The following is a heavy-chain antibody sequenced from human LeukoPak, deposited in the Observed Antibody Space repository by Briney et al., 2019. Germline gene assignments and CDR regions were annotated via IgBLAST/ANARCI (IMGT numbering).Heavy chain of an antibody. Sequence: GGSLRLSCAASGFTFSSYGMHWVRQAPGKGLEWVAVIWCDGSNKYYADSVKGRFTISRDNSKNTLYLQMNSLRAEDTAVYYCARGGYYDSSGYYLDYWGQGTLVTVSS. V-gene: IGHV3-33*01. CDR2: IWCDGSNK. D-gene: IGHD3-22*01. CDR3: ARGGYYDSSGYYLDY. CDR1: GFTFSSYG. J-gene: IGHJ4*02.